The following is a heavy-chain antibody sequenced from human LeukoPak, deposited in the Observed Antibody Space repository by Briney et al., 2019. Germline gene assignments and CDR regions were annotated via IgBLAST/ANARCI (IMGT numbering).Heavy chain of an antibody. CDR1: GFTFTSYW. CDR3: ARGTNYYDSTGMSD. Sequence: GGSLRLSCAASGFTFTSYWMHWVRQAPGKGLVWVSRINSDGSSTNYADSVKRRFTISRDNAKNTLYLQVNSLRAEDTAVYFCARGTNYYDSTGMSDWGQGTLVTVSS. V-gene: IGHV3-74*01. J-gene: IGHJ4*02. D-gene: IGHD3-22*01. CDR2: INSDGSST.